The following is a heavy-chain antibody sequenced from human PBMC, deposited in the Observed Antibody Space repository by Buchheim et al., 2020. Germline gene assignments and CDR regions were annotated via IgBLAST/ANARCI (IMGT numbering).Heavy chain of an antibody. CDR3: ARDPSHYYDSSGHYR. Sequence: QVQLVESGGGVVQPGRSLRLSCAASGFTFSSYGMHWVRQAPGKGLEWVAVIWYDGSNKYYADSVKGRFTISRDNSKNTLYLQMNSLRAEDTAVYYCARDPSHYYDSSGHYRWGQGTL. CDR1: GFTFSSYG. J-gene: IGHJ4*02. D-gene: IGHD3-22*01. CDR2: IWYDGSNK. V-gene: IGHV3-33*01.